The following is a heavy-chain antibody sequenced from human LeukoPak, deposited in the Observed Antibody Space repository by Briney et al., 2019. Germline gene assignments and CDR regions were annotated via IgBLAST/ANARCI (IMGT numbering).Heavy chain of an antibody. CDR1: GGSFSGYY. V-gene: IGHV4-34*01. CDR2: INHSGST. D-gene: IGHD3-3*01. Sequence: SETLSLTCAVYGGSFSGYYWSWIRQPPGKGLEWIGEINHSGSTNYNPSLKSRVTISVDTSKNQFSLKLSSVTAADTAVYYCASQPSPSGITIFGVRPYYGMDVWGQGTTVTVSS. CDR3: ASQPSPSGITIFGVRPYYGMDV. J-gene: IGHJ6*02.